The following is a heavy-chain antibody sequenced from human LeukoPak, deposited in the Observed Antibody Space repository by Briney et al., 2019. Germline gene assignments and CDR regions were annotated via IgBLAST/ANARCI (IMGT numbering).Heavy chain of an antibody. V-gene: IGHV4-4*07. J-gene: IGHJ2*01. CDR3: ARRRDTTAIRIYWYFDL. Sequence: PSETLSLTYIVSGGSISSYYWTLIRQPAGKGLEWIGRMYTSGSTNYNPSLKSRVSISVDTSKNQFSLSLNSVTAADTAVYYCARRRDTTAIRIYWYFDLWGRGTLVTVSS. D-gene: IGHD5-18*01. CDR2: MYTSGST. CDR1: GGSISSYY.